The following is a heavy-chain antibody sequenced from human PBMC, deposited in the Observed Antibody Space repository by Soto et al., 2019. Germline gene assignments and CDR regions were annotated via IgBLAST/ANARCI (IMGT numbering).Heavy chain of an antibody. CDR1: GGSFSGYY. D-gene: IGHD3-10*01. Sequence: SETLSLTCAVYGGSFSGYYWSWIRQPPGKGLEWIGEINHSGSTNYNPSLKSRVTISVDTSKNQFSLRLSSVTGAETAVYYCAIGLSRITMVRGVPWGQGTLVTVSS. CDR3: AIGLSRITMVRGVP. V-gene: IGHV4-34*01. J-gene: IGHJ4*02. CDR2: INHSGST.